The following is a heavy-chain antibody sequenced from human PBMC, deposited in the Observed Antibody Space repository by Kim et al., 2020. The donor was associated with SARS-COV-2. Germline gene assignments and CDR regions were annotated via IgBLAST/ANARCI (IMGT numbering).Heavy chain of an antibody. CDR2: IYYSGST. J-gene: IGHJ4*02. CDR1: GGSISSYY. Sequence: SETLSLTCTVSGGSISSYYWSWIRQPPGKGLEWIGYIYYSGSTNYNPSLKSRVTISVDTSKNQFSLKLSSVTTADTAVYYCARHPYSGSYQGWWFDYWGQGTLVTVSS. D-gene: IGHD1-26*01. V-gene: IGHV4-59*13. CDR3: ARHPYSGSYQGWWFDY.